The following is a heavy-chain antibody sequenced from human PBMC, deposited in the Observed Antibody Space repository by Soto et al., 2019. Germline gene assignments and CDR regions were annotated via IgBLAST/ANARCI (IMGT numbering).Heavy chain of an antibody. CDR3: AKSSYDTIGKFDY. D-gene: IGHD3-22*01. V-gene: IGHV3-23*01. Sequence: QTGGSLRLSCAASGFTFSSYAMSWVRQAPGKGLKWVSGFSGSGGSTYYADSVKGRFTISRDNSKNTLYLQMNSLRAEDTAVYYCAKSSYDTIGKFDYWVQGALVTVSS. J-gene: IGHJ4*02. CDR1: GFTFSSYA. CDR2: FSGSGGST.